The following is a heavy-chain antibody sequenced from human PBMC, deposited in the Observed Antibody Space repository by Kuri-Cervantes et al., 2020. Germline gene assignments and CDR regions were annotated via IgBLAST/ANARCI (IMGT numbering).Heavy chain of an antibody. D-gene: IGHD6-19*01. CDR3: ASWLDSYYYYGMDV. V-gene: IGHV4-4*02. CDR1: GGSISSSNW. J-gene: IGHJ6*02. Sequence: GSLRLSCAVSGGSISSSNWWSWVRQPPGKGLEWIGEINHSGSTNYNPSLKSRVTISVDTSKNQFSLKLSSVTAADTAVYYCASWLDSYYYYGMDVWGQGTTVTVSS. CDR2: INHSGST.